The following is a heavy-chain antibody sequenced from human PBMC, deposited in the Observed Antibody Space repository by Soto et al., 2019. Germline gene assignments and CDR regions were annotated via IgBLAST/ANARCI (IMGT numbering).Heavy chain of an antibody. CDR3: ARARRSSSWTTNA. CDR2: SSIDGVNK. J-gene: IGHJ5*02. V-gene: IGHV3-30*05. Sequence: QVQLLESGGGVVQPGGSLRLSCEVSGFNFSGYGMNWVRQAPGKGLEWVAFSSIDGVNKYNAESVKGRFTISRDNSKNTLYLQMNRLREGDTGVYYCARARRSSSWTTNAWGPGTLVTVSS. CDR1: GFNFSGYG. D-gene: IGHD6-6*01.